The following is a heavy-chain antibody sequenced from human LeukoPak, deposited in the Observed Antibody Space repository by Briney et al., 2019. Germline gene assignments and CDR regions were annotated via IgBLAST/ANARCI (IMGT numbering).Heavy chain of an antibody. V-gene: IGHV3-20*04. CDR2: INWNDGST. CDR1: GFTFSSYG. CDR3: ARDLSGYPNWFDP. J-gene: IGHJ5*02. D-gene: IGHD3-22*01. Sequence: PGGSLRLSCAASGFTFSSYGMSWIRQAPGKGLEWVSGINWNDGSTGYADSVKGRFTISRDNAKNSLYLQMNSLRAEDTALYYCARDLSGYPNWFDPWGQGTLVTVSS.